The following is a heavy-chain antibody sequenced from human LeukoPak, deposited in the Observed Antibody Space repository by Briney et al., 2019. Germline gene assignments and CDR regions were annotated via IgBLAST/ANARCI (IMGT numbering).Heavy chain of an antibody. CDR3: ARDWESSSGYFD. V-gene: IGHV6-1*01. CDR1: GDSVSSKSAA. D-gene: IGHD3-22*01. J-gene: IGHJ4*02. Sequence: SQTLSLTCAISGDSVSSKSAAWNWPRQSPSRGLDWLGRTYYRSKWYIDYAVSVKSRITINPDTSKNQFSLQLDSVTPEDTAVYYCARDWESSSGYFDWGQGTLVTVSS. CDR2: TYYRSKWYI.